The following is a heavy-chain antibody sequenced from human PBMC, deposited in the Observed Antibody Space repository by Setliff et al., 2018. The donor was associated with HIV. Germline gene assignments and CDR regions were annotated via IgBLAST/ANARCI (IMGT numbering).Heavy chain of an antibody. CDR2: IGGYLHDT. Sequence: ASVKVSCKTSGYSFSTSGISWVRQAPGQGLEWMGWIGGYLHDTNAAPRLEARLTMTADTSASTAYMELRSLTSDDTAVYYCVRDERRVAAGSFHYFDYWGQGTLVTVSS. CDR3: VRDERRVAAGSFHYFDY. J-gene: IGHJ4*02. CDR1: GYSFSTSG. V-gene: IGHV1-18*01. D-gene: IGHD6-13*01.